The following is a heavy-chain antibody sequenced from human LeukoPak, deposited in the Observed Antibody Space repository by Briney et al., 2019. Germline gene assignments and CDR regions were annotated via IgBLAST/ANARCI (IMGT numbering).Heavy chain of an antibody. V-gene: IGHV3-7*01. CDR2: IRQDGRET. CDR3: AREVSEGFDF. D-gene: IGHD3-22*01. J-gene: IGHJ4*02. CDR1: GFTFNTYW. Sequence: PGGSLRLSCAASGFTFNTYWMTWVRQAPGKGPEWVANIRQDGRETKYVDSVKGRFSISRDNPKNSLYLQMNSLRAEDTALYYCAREVSEGFDFWGQGTLVTVSS.